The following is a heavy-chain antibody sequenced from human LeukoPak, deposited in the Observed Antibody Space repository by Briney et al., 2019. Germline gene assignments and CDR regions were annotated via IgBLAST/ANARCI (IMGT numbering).Heavy chain of an antibody. V-gene: IGHV3-64D*06. D-gene: IGHD3-10*01. CDR3: VKDGAIDVVRGVISPFDY. CDR2: ISSNGGST. CDR1: GFTFSRYA. Sequence: GGSLRLSCSASGFTFSRYAMHWVRQAPGKGLEYVSAISSNGGSTYYADSVKGRFTISRDNSKNTLYLQISSLRAEDTAVYYCVKDGAIDVVRGVISPFDYWGQGTLVTVSS. J-gene: IGHJ4*02.